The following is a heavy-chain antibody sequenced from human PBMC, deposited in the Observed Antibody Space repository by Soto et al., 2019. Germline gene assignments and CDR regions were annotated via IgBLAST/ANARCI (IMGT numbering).Heavy chain of an antibody. J-gene: IGHJ6*02. CDR1: GGSISSGGYY. Sequence: SETLSLTCTVSGGSISSGGYYWSWIRQHPGKGLEWIGYIYYSGSTYYSPSFQGQVTISADKSIQTAYLQWGSLKASDSALYYCARGKYSSPRGGLDVWGQGTPVTVSS. D-gene: IGHD4-4*01. V-gene: IGHV4-31*01. CDR2: IYYSGST. CDR3: ARGKYSSPRGGLDV.